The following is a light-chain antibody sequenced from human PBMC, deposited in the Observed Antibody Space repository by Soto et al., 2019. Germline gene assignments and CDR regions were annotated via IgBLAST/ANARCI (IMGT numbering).Light chain of an antibody. V-gene: IGLV2-8*01. CDR2: EVS. J-gene: IGLJ2*01. CDR3: NSYTGRDNAVV. Sequence: QSVLTQPASVSGSPGQSITISCTGSSSDIGRYNYVSWYQQHPGKAPKLMIYEVSKRPSGVPDRFSASKSGNTASLTVSGLQAEDEADYYCNSYTGRDNAVVFGGGTKLTVL. CDR1: SSDIGRYNY.